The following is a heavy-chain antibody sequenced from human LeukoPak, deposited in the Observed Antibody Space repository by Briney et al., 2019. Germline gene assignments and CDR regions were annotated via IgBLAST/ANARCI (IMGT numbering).Heavy chain of an antibody. V-gene: IGHV1-2*02. CDR1: GYTFTGYY. Sequence: GASVKVSCKASGYTFTGYYMHWVRQAPGQGLEWMGWINPNSGGTNYAQKFQGRVTMTRNTSISTAYMELSSLRSEDTAVYYCARCFHDFWSGYVNWFDPWGQGTLVTVSS. CDR3: ARCFHDFWSGYVNWFDP. CDR2: INPNSGGT. J-gene: IGHJ5*02. D-gene: IGHD3-3*01.